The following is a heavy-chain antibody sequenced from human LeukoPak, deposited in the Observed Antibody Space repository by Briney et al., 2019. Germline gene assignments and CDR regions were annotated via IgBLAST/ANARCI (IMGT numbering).Heavy chain of an antibody. CDR1: GFTFSAYY. Sequence: GGSLRLSCAASGFTFSAYYMTWVRQAPGKGLEWVSGISDSGGSTYYADSVKGRFTISRDNSKNTLYLQLNSPRAEDTAVYYCSSYRQGGFDYWGQGTLVTVSS. CDR2: ISDSGGST. CDR3: SSYRQGGFDY. J-gene: IGHJ4*02. V-gene: IGHV3-23*01.